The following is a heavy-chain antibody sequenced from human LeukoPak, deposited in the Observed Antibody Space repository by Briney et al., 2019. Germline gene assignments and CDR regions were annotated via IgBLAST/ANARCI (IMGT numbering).Heavy chain of an antibody. Sequence: ASVNVSFTASGYSFTAYYMHWVRQAPGQGLDWMGVINTSGGSTSYALKFQDRVTVSRDTSTSTVYMELSSPRSDDTAVYFCATSGSYHKYYFDYWGQGTLVTVSS. CDR1: GYSFTAYY. CDR3: ATSGSYHKYYFDY. V-gene: IGHV1-46*01. D-gene: IGHD1-26*01. J-gene: IGHJ4*02. CDR2: INTSGGST.